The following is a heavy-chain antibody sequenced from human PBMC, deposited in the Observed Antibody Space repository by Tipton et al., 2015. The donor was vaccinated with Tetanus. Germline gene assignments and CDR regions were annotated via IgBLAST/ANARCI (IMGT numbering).Heavy chain of an antibody. J-gene: IGHJ4*02. D-gene: IGHD6-13*01. Sequence: TLSLTCTVSGGSISSYYWSWIRQPPGMGLEWIGYIYNSGTTKYNPSLKSRVTISVDTSKNQLSLRLSSVTAADTAVFYCARNGSWSLNHGTWGQGTLVTVSS. CDR3: ARNGSWSLNHGT. CDR1: GGSISSYY. V-gene: IGHV4-59*01. CDR2: IYNSGTT.